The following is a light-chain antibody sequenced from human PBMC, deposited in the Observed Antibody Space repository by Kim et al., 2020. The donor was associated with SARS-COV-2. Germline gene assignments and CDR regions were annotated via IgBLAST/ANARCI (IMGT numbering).Light chain of an antibody. CDR1: QVLNSW. CDR3: QQANSFPLT. CDR2: STS. V-gene: IGKV1-12*01. Sequence: ASLGDRVTITCRASQVLNSWLAWYQQKPVKAPKLLIYSTSVLHSDVPSRFSGSGSGTEFSLTISGLLPEDFATYYCQQANSFPLTFGGGTKVDIK. J-gene: IGKJ4*01.